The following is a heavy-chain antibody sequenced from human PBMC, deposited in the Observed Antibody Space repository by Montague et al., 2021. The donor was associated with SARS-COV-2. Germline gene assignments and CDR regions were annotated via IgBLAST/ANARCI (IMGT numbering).Heavy chain of an antibody. V-gene: IGHV4-39*01. Sequence: SETLSLTCTVSGGSISSSCYYWGWIRQPPGKGLEWIGSINYSGSTYYNPSLKSRVTISVDTSKSQFSLKLSSVTAADTAVYYCARLPDLLLWFGEALDYWGQGTLVTVSS. CDR3: ARLPDLLLWFGEALDY. J-gene: IGHJ4*02. CDR1: GGSISSSCYY. CDR2: INYSGST. D-gene: IGHD3-10*01.